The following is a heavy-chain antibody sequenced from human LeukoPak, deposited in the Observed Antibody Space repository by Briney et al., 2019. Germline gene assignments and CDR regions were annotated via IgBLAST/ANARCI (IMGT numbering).Heavy chain of an antibody. D-gene: IGHD3-22*01. CDR2: IYYSGST. J-gene: IGHJ4*02. Sequence: SETLSLTRTVSGDSINSYYWTWIRQPPGKGLEWIGHIYYSGSTNYNPSLKSRVSISVDTSKNQFSLRLSSVTAADTAVYFCARLRDYESSGYYPPHFDYWGQGTLVTVSS. V-gene: IGHV4-59*08. CDR1: GDSINSYY. CDR3: ARLRDYESSGYYPPHFDY.